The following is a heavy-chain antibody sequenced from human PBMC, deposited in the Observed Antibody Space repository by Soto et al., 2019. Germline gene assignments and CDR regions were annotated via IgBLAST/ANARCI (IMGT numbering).Heavy chain of an antibody. D-gene: IGHD6-19*01. CDR3: ARAMGIAVAGNKQSLSSNFDY. J-gene: IGHJ4*02. V-gene: IGHV1-18*01. CDR2: ISAYNGNT. CDR1: GYTFPSYG. Sequence: ASVKVSCKASGYTFPSYGISWVRQAPGQGLEWMGWISAYNGNTNYAQKLQGRVTMTTDTSTSTAYMELRGLRSDDTAVYYCARAMGIAVAGNKQSLSSNFDYWRQGTLVTVSS.